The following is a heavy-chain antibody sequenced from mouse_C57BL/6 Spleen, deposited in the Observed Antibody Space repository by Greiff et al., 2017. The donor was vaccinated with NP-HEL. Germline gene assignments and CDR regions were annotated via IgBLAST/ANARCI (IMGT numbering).Heavy chain of an antibody. CDR1: GYTFTDYY. J-gene: IGHJ4*01. D-gene: IGHD2-4*01. V-gene: IGHV1-26*01. CDR2: INPNNGGT. CDR3: ARGSYYDYAMDY. Sequence: VQLQQSGPELVKPGASVKISCKASGYTFTDYYMNWVKQSHGKSLEWIGDINPNNGGTSYNQKFKGKATLTVDKSSSTAYMELRSLTSEDSAVYYCARGSYYDYAMDYWGQGTSVTVSS.